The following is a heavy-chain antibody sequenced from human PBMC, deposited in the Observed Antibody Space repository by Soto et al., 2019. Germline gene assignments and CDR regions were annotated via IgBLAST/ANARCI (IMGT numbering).Heavy chain of an antibody. CDR2: ISYDGINK. CDR3: AKDRSIWFGDLYDYYYGMDV. CDR1: GFIFSSYG. Sequence: QVQLVESGGGVVQPGRSLRLSCAASGFIFSSYGMHWVRQAPGKGLEGVAVISYDGINKYYADSVKGRFTISRDASKNTLSVQMNSLRAEDTAVCYCAKDRSIWFGDLYDYYYGMDVWGQGTTVTVSS. V-gene: IGHV3-30*18. D-gene: IGHD3-10*01. J-gene: IGHJ6*02.